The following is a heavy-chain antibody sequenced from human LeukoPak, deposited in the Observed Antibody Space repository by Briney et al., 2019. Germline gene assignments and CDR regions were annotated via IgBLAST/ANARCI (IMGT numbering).Heavy chain of an antibody. Sequence: GSSVKVSCKASGGTFSSYTISWVRQAPGQRLEWMGWINAGNGNTKYSQKFQGRVTITRDTSASTAYMELSSLRSEDTAVYYCAREKYGSGSYSYYFDYWGQGTLVTVSS. D-gene: IGHD3-10*01. CDR3: AREKYGSGSYSYYFDY. J-gene: IGHJ4*02. CDR2: INAGNGNT. CDR1: GGTFSSYT. V-gene: IGHV1-3*01.